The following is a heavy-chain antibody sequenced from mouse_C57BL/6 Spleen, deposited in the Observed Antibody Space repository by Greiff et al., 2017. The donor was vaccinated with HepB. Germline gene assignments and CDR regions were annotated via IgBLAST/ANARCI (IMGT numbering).Heavy chain of an antibody. CDR2: INPGSGGT. V-gene: IGHV1-54*01. J-gene: IGHJ2*01. CDR3: ARGRLDWDYFDY. D-gene: IGHD4-1*01. Sequence: QVQLQQSGAELVRPGTSVKVSCKASGYAFTNYLIEWVKQRPGQGLEWIGVINPGSGGTNYNEKFKGKATLTADKSSSTAYMQLSSLTSEDSAVYFCARGRLDWDYFDYWGQGTTLTVSS. CDR1: GYAFTNYL.